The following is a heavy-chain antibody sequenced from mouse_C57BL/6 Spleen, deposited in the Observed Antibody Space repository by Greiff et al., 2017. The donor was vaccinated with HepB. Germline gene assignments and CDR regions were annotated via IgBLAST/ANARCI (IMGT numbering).Heavy chain of an antibody. J-gene: IGHJ3*01. D-gene: IGHD4-1*01. CDR3: ARQGELGRGFAY. V-gene: IGHV5-12*01. CDR2: ISNGGGST. Sequence: EVQGVESGGGLVQPRGSLKLSCAASGFTFSDYYMYWVRQTPEKRLEWVAYISNGGGSTYYPDTVKGRFTISRDNAKNTLYLQMSRLKSEDTAMYYCARQGELGRGFAYWGQGTLVTVSA. CDR1: GFTFSDYY.